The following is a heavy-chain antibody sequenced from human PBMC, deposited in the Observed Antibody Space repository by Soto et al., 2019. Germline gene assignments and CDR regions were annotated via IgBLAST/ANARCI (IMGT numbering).Heavy chain of an antibody. Sequence: GGSLRLSCAASGCTFNTYGMHWVRPAPGKGLEWVALIWSDGSNENYADSVKGRFTISRDNSKNTLYLQMNSLRAEDTAVYYCARALRKQRYLDFWGQGTPVTVSS. CDR1: GCTFNTYG. D-gene: IGHD6-25*01. CDR2: IWSDGSNE. CDR3: ARALRKQRYLDF. J-gene: IGHJ4*02. V-gene: IGHV3-33*01.